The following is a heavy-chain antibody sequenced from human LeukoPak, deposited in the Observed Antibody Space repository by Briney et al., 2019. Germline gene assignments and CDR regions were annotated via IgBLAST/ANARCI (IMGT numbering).Heavy chain of an antibody. CDR1: GGSLSSYY. D-gene: IGHD4-23*01. CDR3: ARDGGGKSRPFDY. J-gene: IGHJ4*02. V-gene: IGHV4-59*01. CDR2: IYYRGST. Sequence: SETLSLTCTVSGGSLSSYYWSWIRQPPGKGLEWIGSIYYRGSTNYNPSLKSRVTMSVDTSKNQFSLKVSSVTAADTAVYYCARDGGGKSRPFDYWGQGTPVTVSS.